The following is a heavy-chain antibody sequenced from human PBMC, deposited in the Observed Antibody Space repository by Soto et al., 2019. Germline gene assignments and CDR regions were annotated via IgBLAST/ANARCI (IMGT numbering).Heavy chain of an antibody. Sequence: GGSLRLSCAASGFTFSNYGIHWVRQAPGKGLEWVAVISHDGNKEYYADSVKGRFTVSRDNSKKTVYLQMNSLIAEDTAVYYCARHAYSSGMCCDYDYWGPGTLVTVSS. CDR3: ARHAYSSGMCCDYDY. V-gene: IGHV3-30*03. D-gene: IGHD2-15*01. CDR2: ISHDGNKE. CDR1: GFTFSNYG. J-gene: IGHJ4*02.